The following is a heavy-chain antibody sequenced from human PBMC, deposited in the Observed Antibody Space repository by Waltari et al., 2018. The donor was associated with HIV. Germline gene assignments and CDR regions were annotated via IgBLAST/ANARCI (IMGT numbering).Heavy chain of an antibody. CDR1: GFNFDQSA. J-gene: IGHJ3*01. CDR2: IGYDSYSL. CDR3: AKDTKARSIYYHFGLDV. D-gene: IGHD3-10*01. Sequence: EVRLVESGGGKVQPGRSLTLSCAASGFNFDQSAMHWVRQVPGQGPEWRSGIGYDSYSLEYANSVMGRFTISRDNAKKSLYLQMSSLRTEDTALYYCAKDTKARSIYYHFGLDVWGPGTMVFVSS. V-gene: IGHV3-9*01.